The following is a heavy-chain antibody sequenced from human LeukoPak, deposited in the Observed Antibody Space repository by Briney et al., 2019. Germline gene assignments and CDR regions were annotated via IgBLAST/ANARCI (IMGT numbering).Heavy chain of an antibody. CDR3: AKVPDY. CDR1: GCTFSSYG. V-gene: IGHV3-30*18. Sequence: GRSLRLSCAASGCTFSSYGMHWVRQAPGKGLEWVAVISYDGSNKYYADSVKGRFTISRDNSKNTLYLQMNSLRAEDTAVYYCAKVPDYWGQGTLVTVSS. J-gene: IGHJ4*02. CDR2: ISYDGSNK.